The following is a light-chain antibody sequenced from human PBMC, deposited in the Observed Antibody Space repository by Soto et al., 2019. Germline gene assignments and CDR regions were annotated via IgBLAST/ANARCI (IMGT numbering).Light chain of an antibody. V-gene: IGLV1-44*01. CDR2: SNN. CDR1: SSNIGSNT. J-gene: IGLJ1*01. Sequence: QSVLTQTPSASGTPGQRVTISCSGGSSNIGSNTVNWYQQLPGTAPKLLIYSNNQRPSGVPDRFSGSKSGASASLAISGLQSEDEADYYCATWDDSLNAQGVFGTGTKVTVL. CDR3: ATWDDSLNAQGV.